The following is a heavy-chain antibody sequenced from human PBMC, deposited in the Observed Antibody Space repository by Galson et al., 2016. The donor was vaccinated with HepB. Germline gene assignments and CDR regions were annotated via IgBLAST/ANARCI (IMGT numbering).Heavy chain of an antibody. CDR3: ARVWRGGVIDTFYYYYYGMGV. CDR2: INTNTGNP. CDR1: GYSFNSYG. V-gene: IGHV7-4-1*02. J-gene: IGHJ6*02. Sequence: SVKVSCKASGYSFNSYGLNWVRQAPGQGLEWMGWINTNTGNPTYAQGFTGRFVFSLDSSVSTAYLQISSLKAEDTAAYYCARVWRGGVIDTFYYYYYGMGVWGQGTTVTVSS. D-gene: IGHD3-16*02.